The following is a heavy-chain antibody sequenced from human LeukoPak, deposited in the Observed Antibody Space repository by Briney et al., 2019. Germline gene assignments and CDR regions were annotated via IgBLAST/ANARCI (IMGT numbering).Heavy chain of an antibody. CDR3: AREGYCSGGSCPMIY. CDR1: GGSISSYY. CDR2: IYYSGST. V-gene: IGHV4-59*01. J-gene: IGHJ4*02. D-gene: IGHD2-15*01. Sequence: SETLSLTCTVSGGSISSYYWSWIRQPPGKGLEWIGYIYYSGSTNYNPSLKSRVTISVDTSKNQFSLKLSSVTAADTAVYYCAREGYCSGGSCPMIYWGQGTLVSVSS.